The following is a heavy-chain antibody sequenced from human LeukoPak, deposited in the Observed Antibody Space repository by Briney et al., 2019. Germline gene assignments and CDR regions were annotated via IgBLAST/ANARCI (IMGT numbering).Heavy chain of an antibody. CDR3: ARDGATSRFDY. Sequence: PGGSLRLSCAASGFMFEDYGMSWVRQAPGKGLEWVSVIYSGGSAYYADSVKGRFTISRDNSKNTLYLQMNSLRAEDTAVYYCARDGATSRFDYWGQGTLVTVSS. V-gene: IGHV3-66*01. CDR1: GFMFEDYG. J-gene: IGHJ4*02. CDR2: IYSGGSA. D-gene: IGHD5-12*01.